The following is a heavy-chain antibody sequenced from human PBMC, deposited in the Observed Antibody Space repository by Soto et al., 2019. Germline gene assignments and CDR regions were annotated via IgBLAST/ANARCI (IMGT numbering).Heavy chain of an antibody. CDR2: ISSNGGST. J-gene: IGHJ4*02. CDR3: ARGYCSSTSCPHPIDY. Sequence: EVQLVESGGGLVQPGGSLRLSCAASGFTFSSYAMHWVRQAPGKGLEYVSAISSNGGSTYYANSVKGRFTISRDNSKNTLYLQMDSLRAEDMAVYYCARGYCSSTSCPHPIDYWGQGTLVTVSS. D-gene: IGHD2-2*01. V-gene: IGHV3-64*01. CDR1: GFTFSSYA.